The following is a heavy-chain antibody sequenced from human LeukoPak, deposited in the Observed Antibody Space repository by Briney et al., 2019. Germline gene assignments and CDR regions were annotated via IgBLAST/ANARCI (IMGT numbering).Heavy chain of an antibody. CDR1: GYTLTELS. CDR3: ATDTLYGSGSYLNWFDP. CDR2: FDPEDGET. V-gene: IGHV1-24*01. Sequence: ASVKVSCKVSGYTLTELSMHWVRQAPGKGLEWMGGFDPEDGETIYAQTFQGRVTMTEDTSTDTAYMELSSLRSEDTAVYYCATDTLYGSGSYLNWFDPWGQGTLVTVSS. J-gene: IGHJ5*02. D-gene: IGHD3-10*01.